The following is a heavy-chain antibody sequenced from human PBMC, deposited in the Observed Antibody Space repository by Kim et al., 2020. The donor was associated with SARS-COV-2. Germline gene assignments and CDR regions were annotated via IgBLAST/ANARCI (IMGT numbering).Heavy chain of an antibody. V-gene: IGHV1-18*01. CDR2: ISAYNGNT. D-gene: IGHD3-16*02. CDR3: ARGPDSVPDYDYVWGSYRPFDY. J-gene: IGHJ4*02. CDR1: GYTFTSYG. Sequence: ASVKVSCKASGYTFTSYGISWVRQAPGQGLEWMGWISAYNGNTNYAQKLQGRVTMTTDTSTSTAYMELRSLRSDDTAVYYCARGPDSVPDYDYVWGSYRPFDYWGQGTLVTVSS.